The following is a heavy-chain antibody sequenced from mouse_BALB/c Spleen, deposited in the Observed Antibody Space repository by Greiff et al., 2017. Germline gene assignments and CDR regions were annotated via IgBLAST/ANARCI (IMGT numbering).Heavy chain of an antibody. D-gene: IGHD2-14*01. V-gene: IGHV3-6*02. CDR1: GYSITSGYY. J-gene: IGHJ3*01. CDR2: ISYDGSN. Sequence: VQLKQSGPGLVKPSQSLSLTCSVTGYSITSGYYWNWIRQFPGNKLEWMGYISYDGSNNYNPSLKNRISITRDTSKNQFFLKLNSVTTEDTATYYCATYRYDKAWFAYWGQGTLVTVSA. CDR3: ATYRYDKAWFAY.